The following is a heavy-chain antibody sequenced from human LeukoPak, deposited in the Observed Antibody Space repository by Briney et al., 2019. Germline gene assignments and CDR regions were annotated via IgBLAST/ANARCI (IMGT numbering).Heavy chain of an antibody. CDR2: IYYSGST. CDR3: ARAIRYFDWLPSQTYYFDY. Sequence: SETLSLTCTVSGDSISRYYWSWIRQPPGKGLEWIGYIYYSGSTNYNPSLKSRGTISVDTSKNQFSLKLSSVTAAATAVYYCARAIRYFDWLPSQTYYFDYWGQGTLVTASS. CDR1: GDSISRYY. D-gene: IGHD3-9*01. J-gene: IGHJ4*02. V-gene: IGHV4-59*12.